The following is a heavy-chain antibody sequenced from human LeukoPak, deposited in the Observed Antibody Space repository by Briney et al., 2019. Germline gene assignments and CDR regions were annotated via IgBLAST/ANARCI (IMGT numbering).Heavy chain of an antibody. Sequence: GGSLRLSCAASGFTVSSNYMSWVRQAPGKGLEWVSVIYSGGSTYYADSVKGRFTISRDNSKNTLYLQMNSLRAEDTAVYYCATAFRYDSSALDYWGQGTLDTVSS. D-gene: IGHD3-22*01. CDR3: ATAFRYDSSALDY. CDR2: IYSGGST. CDR1: GFTVSSNY. V-gene: IGHV3-66*01. J-gene: IGHJ4*02.